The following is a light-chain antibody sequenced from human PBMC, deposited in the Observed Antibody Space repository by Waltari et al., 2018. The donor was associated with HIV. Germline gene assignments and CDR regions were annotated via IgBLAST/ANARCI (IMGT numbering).Light chain of an antibody. CDR3: ETWDSGTGV. V-gene: IGLV4-60*02. CDR1: SGHSRTI. CDR2: LEGGGRY. J-gene: IGLJ3*02. Sequence: QPVLTQSSSASASLGSSVKLTCTLTSGHSRTIIAWHQQQQGKAHRYLMKLEGGGRYNKGGGVPDRFSGPGSGADRYLTIAYLQLEDEADYYCETWDSGTGVFGGGTKLTVL.